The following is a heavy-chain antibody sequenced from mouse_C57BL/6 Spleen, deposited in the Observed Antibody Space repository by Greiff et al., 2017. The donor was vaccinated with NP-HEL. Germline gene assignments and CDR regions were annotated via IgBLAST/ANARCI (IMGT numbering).Heavy chain of an antibody. CDR3: ARLPIYYDYDGYYFDY. J-gene: IGHJ2*01. CDR1: GFTFTDYY. D-gene: IGHD2-4*01. CDR2: IRNKANGYTT. V-gene: IGHV7-3*01. Sequence: EVQLVESGGGLVQPGGSLSLSCAASGFTFTDYYMSWVRQPPGKALEWLGFIRNKANGYTTEYSASVKGRFTISRDNSQSILYLQMNALRAEDSATYYCARLPIYYDYDGYYFDYWGQGTTLTVSS.